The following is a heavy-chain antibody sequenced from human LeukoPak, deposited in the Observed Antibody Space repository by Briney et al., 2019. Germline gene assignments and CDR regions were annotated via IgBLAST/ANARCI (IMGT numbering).Heavy chain of an antibody. CDR1: GGTFSSYA. D-gene: IGHD4-11*01. V-gene: IGHV1-69*01. J-gene: IGHJ4*02. CDR3: ASSTQPLPSNAYTVTTDY. Sequence: GASVKVSCKASGGTFSSYAISWVRQAPGQGLEWMGGIIPNFGTANYAQKFQGRVTITADESTSTAYMELSSLRSEDTAVYYCASSTQPLPSNAYTVTTDYWGQGTLVTVSS. CDR2: IIPNFGTA.